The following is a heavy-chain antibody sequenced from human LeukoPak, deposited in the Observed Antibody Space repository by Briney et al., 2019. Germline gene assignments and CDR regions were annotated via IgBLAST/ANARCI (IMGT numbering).Heavy chain of an antibody. D-gene: IGHD3-10*01. CDR2: INSDGSST. Sequence: GGSLRLSCAASGFTFSSYWMHWVRQAPGKGLAWVSRINSDGSSTSYADSVKGRFTISRDNAKNTLYLQMNSLRAEDTAVYYCARGGRGYYGSGSYYRYYYYYYGMDVWGQGTTVTVSS. CDR3: ARGGRGYYGSGSYYRYYYYYYGMDV. V-gene: IGHV3-74*01. CDR1: GFTFSSYW. J-gene: IGHJ6*02.